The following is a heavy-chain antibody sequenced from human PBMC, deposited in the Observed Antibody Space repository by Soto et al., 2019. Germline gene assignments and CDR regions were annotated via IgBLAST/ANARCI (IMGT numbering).Heavy chain of an antibody. D-gene: IGHD3-9*01. CDR3: ASERSAQYFVI. CDR2: IIPTFGTP. CDR1: GGTFSSHG. V-gene: IGHV1-69*06. J-gene: IGHJ4*02. Sequence: QVQLVQSGTVVQRRGSSVKVSCQASGGTFSSHGMAWVRQAPGQGLEWMGGIIPTFGTPTYAPKFQGRVTITADKSTNTAYMELSSLRSEDTGVYYCASERSAQYFVIWGQGTLITVSS.